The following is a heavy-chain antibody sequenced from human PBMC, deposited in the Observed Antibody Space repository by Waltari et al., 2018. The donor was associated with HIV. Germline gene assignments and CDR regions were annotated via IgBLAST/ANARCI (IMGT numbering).Heavy chain of an antibody. CDR3: ASMPILGYGSYAFDS. CDR1: SESFSGNY. CDR2: VNNSGST. Sequence: QVQLKQWGAGVLKPSETLSLTCAVYSESFSGNYWSWIRQPPGKGLEWIGEVNNSGSTNYNPSLKSHVAISIDSSKKQFSLWLTSVTAADTALYYCASMPILGYGSYAFDSWGQGTLVTVSS. D-gene: IGHD6-13*01. J-gene: IGHJ4*02. V-gene: IGHV4-34*01.